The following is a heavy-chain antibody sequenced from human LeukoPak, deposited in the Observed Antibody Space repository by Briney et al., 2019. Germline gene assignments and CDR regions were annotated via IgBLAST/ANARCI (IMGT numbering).Heavy chain of an antibody. CDR2: IYYSGST. D-gene: IGHD4-23*01. J-gene: IGHJ4*02. CDR3: ARARDYGGQFDY. Sequence: PSQTLSLTCTVSGGSISSGGYYWRWIRQHPGKGLEWIGYIYYSGSTYYNPSLKSRVTISVDTSKNQFSLKLSSVTAADTAVYYCARARDYGGQFDYWGQGTLVTVSS. V-gene: IGHV4-31*03. CDR1: GGSISSGGYY.